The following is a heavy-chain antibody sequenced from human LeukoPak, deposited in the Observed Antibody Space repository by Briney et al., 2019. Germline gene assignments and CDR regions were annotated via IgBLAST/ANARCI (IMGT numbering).Heavy chain of an antibody. Sequence: SETLSLTCTVSGYSISSGYYWGWIRQPPGKGLEWIGSIYHSGSTYYKPSLKSRVTISVDTSKNQFSLKLSSVTAADTAVYYCARELTLSSGSYGSFDIWGQGTMVTVSS. CDR2: IYHSGST. CDR1: GYSISSGYY. CDR3: ARELTLSSGSYGSFDI. V-gene: IGHV4-38-2*02. J-gene: IGHJ3*02. D-gene: IGHD1-26*01.